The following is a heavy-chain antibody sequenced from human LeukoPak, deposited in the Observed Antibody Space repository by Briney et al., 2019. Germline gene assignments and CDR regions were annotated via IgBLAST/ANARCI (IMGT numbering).Heavy chain of an antibody. D-gene: IGHD2-15*01. CDR3: ARDQLTAATPLYYYYYYGMDV. CDR2: MNPNSGNT. CDR1: GYTFTSYD. Sequence: GASVKVSCKASGYTFTSYDINWVRQATGQGLEWMGWMNPNSGNTGYAQKFQGRVTMTRNTSISTAYMELSSLRSEDTAVYYCARDQLTAATPLYYYYYYGMDVWGQGTTVTVSS. J-gene: IGHJ6*02. V-gene: IGHV1-8*01.